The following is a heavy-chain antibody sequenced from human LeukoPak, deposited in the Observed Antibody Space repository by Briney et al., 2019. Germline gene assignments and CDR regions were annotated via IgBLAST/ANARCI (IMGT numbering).Heavy chain of an antibody. D-gene: IGHD5-18*01. CDR1: GGSISSGSYY. Sequence: SETLSLTCTVSGGSISSGSYYWSWIRQPAGKGLEWIGRIYTSGSTNYNPSLKSRVTISVDTSKNQFSLKLSSVTAADTAVYYCAREGEYTYGYGYWGQGTLVTVSS. V-gene: IGHV4-61*02. CDR2: IYTSGST. CDR3: AREGEYTYGYGY. J-gene: IGHJ4*02.